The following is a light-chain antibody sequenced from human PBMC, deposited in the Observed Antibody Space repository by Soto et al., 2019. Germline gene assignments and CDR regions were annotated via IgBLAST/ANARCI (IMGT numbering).Light chain of an antibody. CDR3: QQYENIPT. CDR2: DAS. J-gene: IGKJ5*01. Sequence: IQITQSASSLSASVGDRGTITCQASQKMXNYLTWYQHKPGRAPKLLIDDASSLEAGVPSRFRGSGSGTDFTFTISRLQPEDIETYCCQQYENIPTFGQGTRLEIK. CDR1: QKMXNY. V-gene: IGKV1-33*01.